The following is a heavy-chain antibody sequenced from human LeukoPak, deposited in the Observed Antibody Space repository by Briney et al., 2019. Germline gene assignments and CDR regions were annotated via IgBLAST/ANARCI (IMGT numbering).Heavy chain of an antibody. CDR1: GGSISSSSYY. CDR3: ARRLRFLEHLDY. Sequence: SETLSLTCTVSGGSISSSSYYWGWIRQPPGKGLGWIGSIYYSGSTYYNPSLKSRVTISVDTSKNQFSLKLSSVTAADTAVYYCARRLRFLEHLDYWGQGTLVTVSS. CDR2: IYYSGST. J-gene: IGHJ4*02. D-gene: IGHD3-3*01. V-gene: IGHV4-39*01.